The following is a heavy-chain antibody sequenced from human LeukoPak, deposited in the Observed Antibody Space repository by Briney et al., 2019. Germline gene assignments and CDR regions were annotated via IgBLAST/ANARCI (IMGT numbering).Heavy chain of an antibody. J-gene: IGHJ4*02. CDR3: ARSFTSAGGLADY. D-gene: IGHD6-13*01. CDR1: GFTFSTYT. CDR2: ISSSGSYI. Sequence: GGSLRLSCAASGFTFSTYTMNWVRQAPGKGLERVSSISSSGSYIYYADSVKGRFTISRDNAKNSLFLQMNSLRAEDTAVYYCARSFTSAGGLADYWGQGTLVTVSS. V-gene: IGHV3-21*01.